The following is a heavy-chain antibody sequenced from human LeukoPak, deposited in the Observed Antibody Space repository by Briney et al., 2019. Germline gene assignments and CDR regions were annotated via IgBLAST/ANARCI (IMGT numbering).Heavy chain of an antibody. CDR3: AKDQDIAAADYYFDY. CDR1: GFTFSSYG. J-gene: IGHJ4*02. Sequence: HSGRSLRLSCAASGFTFSSYGMHWVRQAPGKGLEWVAVISYDGNNRYSADSVQGRFTISRDNSKNTLYLQMNSLRAEDTAVYYCAKDQDIAAADYYFDYWGQGTLVTVSS. V-gene: IGHV3-30*18. D-gene: IGHD6-13*01. CDR2: ISYDGNNR.